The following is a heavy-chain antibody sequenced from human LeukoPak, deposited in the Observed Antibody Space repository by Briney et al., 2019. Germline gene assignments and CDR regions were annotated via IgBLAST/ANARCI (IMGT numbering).Heavy chain of an antibody. CDR1: GFTFSIYG. V-gene: IGHV3-30*18. D-gene: IGHD2-15*01. J-gene: IGHJ4*02. CDR2: ISYDRSNK. CDR3: AKGGYCSGGSCYGFDY. Sequence: GGSLRLSCAASGFTFSIYGMHAVRPGPGKGLEWGAVISYDRSNKYYAYSVKGRFTISRDNSKNTLYLQIYSLRAEDTAVYYCAKGGYCSGGSCYGFDYWGQGTLVTVSS.